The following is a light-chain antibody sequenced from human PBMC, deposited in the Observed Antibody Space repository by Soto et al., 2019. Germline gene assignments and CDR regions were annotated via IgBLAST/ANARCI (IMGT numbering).Light chain of an antibody. CDR1: QSVSSNY. CDR3: QQYDGSST. V-gene: IGKV3-20*01. J-gene: IGKJ1*01. CDR2: GAS. Sequence: EIVLTQSPGTLSLSPGERATLSCRASQSVSSNYLAWYQQKPGQAPRLLIHGASSRATGIPDRFSGSGSGTDFTLTISSLEPEDFAVYYCQQYDGSSTFGQGTKLEIK.